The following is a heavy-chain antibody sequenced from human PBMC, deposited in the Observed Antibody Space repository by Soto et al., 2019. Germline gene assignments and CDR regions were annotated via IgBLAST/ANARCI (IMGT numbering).Heavy chain of an antibody. V-gene: IGHV3-7*04. CDR3: ARFYYDSSGYLPSPYYYYYGMDV. J-gene: IGHJ6*02. Sequence: GSLRLSCAASGFTFSSYWMSLVRQAPGKGLEWVANIKQDGSEKYYVDSVKGRFTIPRDNAKNSLYLQMNSLRAEDTAVYYCARFYYDSSGYLPSPYYYYYGMDVWGQGTTVTVSS. D-gene: IGHD3-22*01. CDR2: IKQDGSEK. CDR1: GFTFSSYW.